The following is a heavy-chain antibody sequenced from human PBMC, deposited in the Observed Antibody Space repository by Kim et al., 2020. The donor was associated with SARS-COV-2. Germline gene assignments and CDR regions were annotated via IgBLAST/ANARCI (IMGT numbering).Heavy chain of an antibody. D-gene: IGHD6-19*01. CDR2: SSAYNGNT. CDR3: ARDRRYRSGWTRSHFDY. Sequence: ASVKVSCKASGYTFTSYGISWVRKAPGQWLEWMGWSSAYNGNTNYAQKVQRRVTMTTDTSTSTAYMELRGLSSDDTAEYYRARDRRYRSGWTRSHFDYWG. J-gene: IGHJ4*01. V-gene: IGHV1-18*01. CDR1: GYTFTSYG.